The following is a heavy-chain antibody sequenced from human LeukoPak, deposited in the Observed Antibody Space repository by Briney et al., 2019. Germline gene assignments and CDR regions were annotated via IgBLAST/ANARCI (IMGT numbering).Heavy chain of an antibody. CDR1: GFTFSTYN. Sequence: PGGSLRLSCAASGFTFSTYNMNWVRQAPGKGLEWVSSISGTGSSTYYTDSVKGRFTISRDNSKNTLYLQMNSLRAEDTAVYYCASSSIAARHNYYYYMDVWGKGTTVTVSS. CDR2: ISGTGSST. J-gene: IGHJ6*03. D-gene: IGHD6-6*01. CDR3: ASSSIAARHNYYYYMDV. V-gene: IGHV3-48*01.